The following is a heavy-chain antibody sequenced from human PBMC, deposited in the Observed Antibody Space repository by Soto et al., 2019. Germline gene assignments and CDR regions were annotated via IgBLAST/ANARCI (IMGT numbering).Heavy chain of an antibody. Sequence: YWISWVRQMPGKGLEWMGRIDPSDSYTNYSPSFQGHVTISADKSISTAYLQWSSLKASDTAMYYCARFPYPYYYDSSGYYYGSWFDPWGQGTLVTVSS. J-gene: IGHJ5*02. D-gene: IGHD3-22*01. CDR3: ARFPYPYYYDSSGYYYGSWFDP. V-gene: IGHV5-10-1*01. CDR2: IDPSDSYT. CDR1: YW.